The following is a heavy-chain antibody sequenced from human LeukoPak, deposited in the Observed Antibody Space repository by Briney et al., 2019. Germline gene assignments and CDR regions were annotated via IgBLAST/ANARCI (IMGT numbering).Heavy chain of an antibody. V-gene: IGHV3-53*05. CDR2: IYSGGST. CDR3: AKDRLRDIVGATTHWFDP. CDR1: GFTVSSNY. Sequence: GGSLRLSCAASGFTVSSNYMSWVRQAPGKGLEWVSVIYSGGSTYYADSVKGRFTISRDNSKNTLYLQMNSLRAEDTAMYYCAKDRLRDIVGATTHWFDPWGQGTLVTVSS. D-gene: IGHD1-26*01. J-gene: IGHJ5*02.